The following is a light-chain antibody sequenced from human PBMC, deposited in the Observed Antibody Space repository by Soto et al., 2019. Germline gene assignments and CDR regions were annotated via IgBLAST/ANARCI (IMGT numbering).Light chain of an antibody. Sequence: EIVLTQSAAAVSLSPGERVTLSCRASQTVSSSHLTWYQHRPGQAPRLLIYGASSRATGIPNRFSGSGSGTEFTLTVDRLEPEDFAVYYCHQYGSSPQTFGRGTKVDIK. CDR3: HQYGSSPQT. CDR2: GAS. V-gene: IGKV3-20*01. J-gene: IGKJ1*01. CDR1: QTVSSSH.